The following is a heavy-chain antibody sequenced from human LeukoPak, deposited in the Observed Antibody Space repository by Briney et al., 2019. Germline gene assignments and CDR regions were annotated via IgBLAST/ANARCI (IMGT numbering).Heavy chain of an antibody. J-gene: IGHJ6*02. D-gene: IGHD1-26*01. CDR2: IYSGGTT. Sequence: GGSLRLSCAASGFTVSSNYMTWVRQAPGRGLEWVSVIYSGGTTYYADSVKGRFIISRDNSKNTLYLQISSLRAEDTAVYYCAWSYGTYYYGMDVWGQGTTVTVSS. CDR1: GFTVSSNY. V-gene: IGHV3-53*01. CDR3: AWSYGTYYYGMDV.